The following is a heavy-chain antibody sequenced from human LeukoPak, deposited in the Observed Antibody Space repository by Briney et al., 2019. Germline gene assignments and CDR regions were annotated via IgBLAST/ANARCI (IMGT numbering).Heavy chain of an antibody. D-gene: IGHD3-10*01. CDR3: ARDTSGSGSFDI. CDR1: GFTFSSYD. CDR2: IGTAGDT. Sequence: GGSLRLSCAASGFTFSSYDMHWVRQATGKGLEWVSAIGTAGDTYYPGSVKGRFTISRENAKNSLYLQMNSLRAGDTAGYYCARDTSGSGSFDIWGQGTMVTVSS. J-gene: IGHJ3*02. V-gene: IGHV3-13*01.